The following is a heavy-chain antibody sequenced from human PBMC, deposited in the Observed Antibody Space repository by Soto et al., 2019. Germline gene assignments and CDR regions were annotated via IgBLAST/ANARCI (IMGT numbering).Heavy chain of an antibody. J-gene: IGHJ6*02. CDR2: ISSSSSYI. CDR1: GFTFRSYS. Sequence: GGSLRLSCAASGFTFRSYSMNWVRQAPGKGLEWVSSISSSSSYIYYSESVKGRFTISRDNAKNSLYLQINSLRAEGTAVYYCARDLYSSSANYNYYGMDVWGQGTTVTVSS. V-gene: IGHV3-21*01. D-gene: IGHD6-6*01. CDR3: ARDLYSSSANYNYYGMDV.